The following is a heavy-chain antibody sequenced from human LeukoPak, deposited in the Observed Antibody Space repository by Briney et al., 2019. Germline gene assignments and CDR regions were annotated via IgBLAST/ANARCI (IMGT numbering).Heavy chain of an antibody. CDR1: GFTFSSYG. J-gene: IGHJ4*02. CDR3: AKGDTMIVVALDY. V-gene: IGHV3-23*01. CDR2: ISGSGGST. D-gene: IGHD3-22*01. Sequence: GGSLRLSCAASGFTFSSYGMSWVRQAPGKGLEWVSAISGSGGSTYHADSVKGRFTISRDNSKNTLYLQMNSLRAEDTAVYYCAKGDTMIVVALDYWGQGTLVTVSS.